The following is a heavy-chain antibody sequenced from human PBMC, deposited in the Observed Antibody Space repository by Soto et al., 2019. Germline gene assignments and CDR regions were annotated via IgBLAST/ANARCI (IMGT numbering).Heavy chain of an antibody. CDR1: GITFSSYT. V-gene: IGHV3-30*01. Sequence: QVQLVESGGGVVQPGRSLRLSCTTSGITFSSYTMHWVRQAPGKGLEWVALISFDASDKYYADSVKGRFSISRDNSKNTLFLQMDSLRPDDTAVYFCSTDRLRLGQLSLIGYFDSWGRGTLVAVSS. CDR3: STDRLRLGQLSLIGYFDS. D-gene: IGHD3-16*01. CDR2: ISFDASDK. J-gene: IGHJ4*02.